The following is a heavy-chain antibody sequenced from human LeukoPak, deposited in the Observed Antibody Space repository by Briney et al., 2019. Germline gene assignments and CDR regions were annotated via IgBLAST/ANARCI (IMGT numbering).Heavy chain of an antibody. J-gene: IGHJ3*02. CDR2: IKSKTDGGTT. Sequence: GGSLRLSCAASGFTFKNAWMSWVRQAPGKGLEWIGRIKSKTDGGTTDYAAPVKGRFTISRDDSKNTLYLQMNSLKTEDTAVYYCTTVDYGDYIDAFDIWGQGTMVTVSP. D-gene: IGHD4-17*01. CDR1: GFTFKNAW. CDR3: TTVDYGDYIDAFDI. V-gene: IGHV3-15*05.